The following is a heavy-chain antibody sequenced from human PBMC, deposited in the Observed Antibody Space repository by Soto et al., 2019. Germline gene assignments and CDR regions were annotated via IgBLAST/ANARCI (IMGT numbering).Heavy chain of an antibody. D-gene: IGHD2-15*01. CDR1: GYTFTSYA. J-gene: IGHJ6*03. Sequence: ASVKVSCKASGYTFTSYAMHWVRQAPGQRLEWMGWINAGNGNTKYSQKFQGRVTITRDTSASTAYMELSSLRSEDTAVYYCARDDRYCCGGSCLYYYYYLDVWGKGSTVTVS. CDR3: ARDDRYCCGGSCLYYYYYLDV. V-gene: IGHV1-3*01. CDR2: INAGNGNT.